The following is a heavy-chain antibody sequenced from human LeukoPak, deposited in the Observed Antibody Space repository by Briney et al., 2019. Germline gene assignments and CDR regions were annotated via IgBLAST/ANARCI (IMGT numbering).Heavy chain of an antibody. CDR3: ARAQSVATTHFDY. CDR2: ISYVGSNK. D-gene: IGHD5-12*01. CDR1: AFSFSSYG. J-gene: IGHJ4*02. V-gene: IGHV3-30*03. Sequence: GGSLRLSCAASAFSFSSYGMQWVRQAPGKGLGWVAVISYVGSNKYHAASVKGRFTISRDNSKNPLYLQMNSLRAEDTAVYNCARAQSVATTHFDYWGQGTLVTVSS.